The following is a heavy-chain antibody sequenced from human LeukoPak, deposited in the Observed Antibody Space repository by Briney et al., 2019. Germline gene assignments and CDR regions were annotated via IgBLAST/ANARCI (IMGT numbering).Heavy chain of an antibody. V-gene: IGHV3-23*01. CDR1: GFTFSSYA. D-gene: IGHD6-13*01. Sequence: GGSLRLSCAASGFTFSSYAMSWVRQAPGKGLEWVSDISGSGGSTYYADSVKGRYTISRDNSKNTLYLQMNSLRAEDTAVYYCAKVEAAPHWFDPWGQGTLVTVSS. CDR2: ISGSGGST. CDR3: AKVEAAPHWFDP. J-gene: IGHJ5*02.